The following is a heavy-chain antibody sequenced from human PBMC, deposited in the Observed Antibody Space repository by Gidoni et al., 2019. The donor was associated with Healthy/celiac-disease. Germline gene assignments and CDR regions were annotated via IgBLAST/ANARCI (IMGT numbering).Heavy chain of an antibody. CDR3: ARHRIAVAGYNWFDP. D-gene: IGHD6-19*01. J-gene: IGHJ5*02. Sequence: QLQLQESGPGLVKPSETLSLTCTVSGGSITRSSYYWGWIRQPPGKGLEWIGSIYYSGSTYYNPSLKSRVTISVDTSKNQFSLKLSSVTAADTAVYYCARHRIAVAGYNWFDPWGQGTLVTVSS. CDR2: IYYSGST. CDR1: GGSITRSSYY. V-gene: IGHV4-39*01.